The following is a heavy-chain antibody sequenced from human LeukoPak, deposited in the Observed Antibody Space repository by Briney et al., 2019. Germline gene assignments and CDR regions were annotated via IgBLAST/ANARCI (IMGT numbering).Heavy chain of an antibody. Sequence: SETLSLICTVSSGSISSSSYFWGWIRQPPGKGLEWIGRIHFSGSLYYSPSLPSRVTMTVVPSKTQFSLKLSSVTAADTAVYYCTRDQKLLWLGESLYFYSWGDGTLWTASS. CDR1: SGSISSSSYF. V-gene: IGHV4-39*02. CDR3: TRDQKLLWLGESLYFYS. J-gene: IGHJ4*01. CDR2: IHFSGSL. D-gene: IGHD3-10*01.